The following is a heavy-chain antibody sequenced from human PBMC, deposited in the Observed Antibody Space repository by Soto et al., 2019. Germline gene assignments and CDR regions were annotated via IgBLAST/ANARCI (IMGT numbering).Heavy chain of an antibody. D-gene: IGHD3-10*01. CDR2: IYNSGTT. Sequence: SETLSLTCTVYGGSITRGGYYWSWIRQHPGKGLEWIGYIYNSGTTYYNPSLKSRVTISVDTSKNQFSLKLTSVTAADTAVYYCARSGLTYYDGAGSYYPAPGPPDYWGQGTLVTVSS. CDR1: GGSITRGGYY. J-gene: IGHJ4*02. CDR3: ARSGLTYYDGAGSYYPAPGPPDY. V-gene: IGHV4-31*03.